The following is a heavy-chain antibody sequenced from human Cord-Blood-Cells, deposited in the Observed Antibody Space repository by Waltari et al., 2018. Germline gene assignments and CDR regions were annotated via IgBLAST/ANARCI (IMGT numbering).Heavy chain of an antibody. CDR2: IITIFGTG. CDR3: ARNITAADNWCDP. Sequence: QVQLVQSGAEVKKPGSSVKVSCKASGGTFSSYAISWVRQAREQGLEWMGWIITIFGTGNCEKKFQGIVTIPADESKSAAYMERSSLRSEDTAVYYCARNITAADNWCDPWGQGTLVTVSS. D-gene: IGHD6-13*01. V-gene: IGHV1-69*01. CDR1: GGTFSSYA. J-gene: IGHJ5*02.